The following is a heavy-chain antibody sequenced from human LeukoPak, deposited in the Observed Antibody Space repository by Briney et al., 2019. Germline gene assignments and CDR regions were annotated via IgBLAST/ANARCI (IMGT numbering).Heavy chain of an antibody. J-gene: IGHJ3*02. V-gene: IGHV1-69*13. CDR2: IIPIFGTA. D-gene: IGHD3-22*01. CDR3: AREDYYDSSGYHDAFDI. Sequence: ASVKVSCKASGGTFSSYAISWVRQAPGQGLEWMGGIIPIFGTANYAQKFQGRVTITADESTSTAYMELSSLRSEDTAVYYCAREDYYDSSGYHDAFDIWGQGTMVTVSS. CDR1: GGTFSSYA.